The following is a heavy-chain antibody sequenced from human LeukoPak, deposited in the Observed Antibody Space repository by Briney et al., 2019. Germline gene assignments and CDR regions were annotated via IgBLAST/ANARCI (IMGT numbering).Heavy chain of an antibody. Sequence: PSETLSLTCTVSGGSISSYYWSWIRQPPGKGLEWIGYIYYSGSTNYNPSLKSRVTISVDTSKNQFSLKLSSVTAADTAMYYCARDSSYGNYYYYMDVWGKGTTVTVSS. J-gene: IGHJ6*03. CDR1: GGSISSYY. CDR3: ARDSSYGNYYYYMDV. CDR2: IYYSGST. V-gene: IGHV4-59*12. D-gene: IGHD2-15*01.